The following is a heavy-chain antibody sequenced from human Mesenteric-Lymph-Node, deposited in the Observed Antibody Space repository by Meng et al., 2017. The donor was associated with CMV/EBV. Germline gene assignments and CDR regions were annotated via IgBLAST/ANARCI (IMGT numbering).Heavy chain of an antibody. D-gene: IGHD3-3*01. CDR1: GGSISSYH. Sequence: SETLSLTCTVSGGSISSYHWSWIRQPPGKGLEWIGEINHSGSTNYNPSLKSRVTISVDTSKNQFSLKLSSVTAADTAVYYCARGYDFWSGYIYYFDYWGQGTLVTVSS. CDR3: ARGYDFWSGYIYYFDY. J-gene: IGHJ4*02. V-gene: IGHV4-34*01. CDR2: INHSGST.